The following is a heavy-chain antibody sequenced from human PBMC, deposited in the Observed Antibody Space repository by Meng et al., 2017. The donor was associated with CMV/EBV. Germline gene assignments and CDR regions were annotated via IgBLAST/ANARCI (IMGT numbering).Heavy chain of an antibody. V-gene: IGHV3-30-3*01. J-gene: IGHJ6*02. Sequence: GESLKISCAASGFTFGSYAMHWVRQAPGKGLEWVAVISYDGSNKYYADSVKGRFTISRDNSKNTLYLQMNSLRAEDTAVYYCARELIVVVPAAIWAYYYGMDVWGQGTTVTVSS. CDR2: ISYDGSNK. CDR1: GFTFGSYA. D-gene: IGHD2-2*01. CDR3: ARELIVVVPAAIWAYYYGMDV.